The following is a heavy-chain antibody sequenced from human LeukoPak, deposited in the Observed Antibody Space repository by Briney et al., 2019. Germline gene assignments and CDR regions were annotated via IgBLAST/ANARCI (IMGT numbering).Heavy chain of an antibody. CDR1: YYAFSDYA. D-gene: IGHD3-9*01. Sequence: VASVKVSCKTSYYAFSDYAITWVRQAPGQGLEWMGWINPNSGGTNYAQKFQGRVTMTRDTSISTAYMELSRLRSDDTAVYYCARVGRYFDWLSDYWGQGTLVTVSS. CDR3: ARVGRYFDWLSDY. J-gene: IGHJ4*02. CDR2: INPNSGGT. V-gene: IGHV1-2*02.